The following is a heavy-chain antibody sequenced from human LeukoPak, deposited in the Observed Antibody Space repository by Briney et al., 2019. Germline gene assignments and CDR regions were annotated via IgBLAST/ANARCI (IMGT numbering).Heavy chain of an antibody. CDR2: IKYDGITK. CDR3: ATWAATILGTDC. V-gene: IGHV3-30*02. CDR1: GFTFSGCG. Sequence: GGSLRLSCAASGFTFSGCGMYWVRQAPGKGLEWVAFIKYDGITKYYAESVKGRFTISRDNSKNTLSLEMNSLRGEDTAVYYCATWAATILGTDCWGQGTLVTVS. D-gene: IGHD3-3*01. J-gene: IGHJ4*02.